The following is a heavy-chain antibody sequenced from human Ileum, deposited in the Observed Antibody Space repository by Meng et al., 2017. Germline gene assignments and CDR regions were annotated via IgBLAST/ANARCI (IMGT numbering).Heavy chain of an antibody. V-gene: IGHV3-23*01. D-gene: IGHD3-22*01. J-gene: IGHJ4*02. CDR3: AKPYYFDSSGYPPDY. Sequence: EVQLLESGGGLVQPGGSLRLSCAASGFTFSSYAMSWVRQAPGKGLEWVSGISGSGGGTYYADSVKGRFIISRDNSKNTLYLQVNSLRAEDTAVYYCAKPYYFDSSGYPPDYLGQGTLVTVSS. CDR2: ISGSGGGT. CDR1: GFTFSSYA.